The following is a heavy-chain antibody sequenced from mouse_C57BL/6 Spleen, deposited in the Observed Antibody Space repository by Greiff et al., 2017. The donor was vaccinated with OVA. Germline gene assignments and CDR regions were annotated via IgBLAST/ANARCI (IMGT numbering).Heavy chain of an antibody. D-gene: IGHD1-1*01. CDR1: GFSLTSYG. J-gene: IGHJ4*01. Sequence: QVQLQQSGPGLVQPSQSLSITCTVSGFSLTSYGVHWVRQSPGKGLEWLGVIWSGGSTDYNAAFISRLSISKDNSKSQVFFKMNSLQADDTAIYYCARNTLYYGSSWNAMDYWGQGTSVTVSS. CDR2: IWSGGST. CDR3: ARNTLYYGSSWNAMDY. V-gene: IGHV2-2*01.